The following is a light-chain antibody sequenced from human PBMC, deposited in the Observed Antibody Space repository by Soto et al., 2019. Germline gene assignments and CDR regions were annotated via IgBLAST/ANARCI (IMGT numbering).Light chain of an antibody. CDR1: QSVSSN. CDR2: DAS. CDR3: QQYSNWPET. Sequence: EILMTQSPATLSVSPGERATLSCRASQSVSSNLAWYQQKVGQAPRLLIYDASTRATGVPARFSGSGSGTEFTLTISSLQSEDFAVYYCQQYSNWPETFGQGTKVDIK. V-gene: IGKV3-15*01. J-gene: IGKJ1*01.